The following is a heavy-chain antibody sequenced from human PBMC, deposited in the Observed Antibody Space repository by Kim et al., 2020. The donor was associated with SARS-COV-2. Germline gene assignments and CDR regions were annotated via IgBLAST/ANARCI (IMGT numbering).Heavy chain of an antibody. CDR2: IDPTDSYT. CDR1: GYSFTSYW. Sequence: GESLKISCKGSGYSFTSYWISWVRQMPGKGLEWMGRIDPTDSYTNYSPSFQGHVTFSADKSLNTAYLQWSSLKASDTALYYCARDGRYCRSTSCYRAYWGQGTLVTVSS. J-gene: IGHJ4*02. V-gene: IGHV5-10-1*01. CDR3: ARDGRYCRSTSCYRAY. D-gene: IGHD2-2*01.